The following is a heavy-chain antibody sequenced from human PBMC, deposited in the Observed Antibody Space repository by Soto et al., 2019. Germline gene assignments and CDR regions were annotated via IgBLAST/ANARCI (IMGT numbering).Heavy chain of an antibody. Sequence: QVQLVQSGAEVKKPGSSVKVSCKASGGTFSTYAITWVRQAPGQGLEWMGGIIPIFGSANYAQKLQGRVTITADESTSTAYMELSSLRSEDTAVYYWARPVDIYGFSYGMDVWAKGPRSPSP. CDR3: ARPVDIYGFSYGMDV. CDR2: IIPIFGSA. V-gene: IGHV1-69*01. CDR1: GGTFSTYA. J-gene: IGHJ6*02. D-gene: IGHD3-10*01.